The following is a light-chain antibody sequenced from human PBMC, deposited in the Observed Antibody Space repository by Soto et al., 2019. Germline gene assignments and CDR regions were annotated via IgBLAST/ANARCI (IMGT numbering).Light chain of an antibody. Sequence: QPVLTQSPSASASLGASVKLTCTLSSGHSSYAVAWHQQQPEKGPRYLMKINSDGSHSKGDGIPDRFSGSSSGTERSLTISSLQSEDEAAYYCQTWGPGIHVFGPGTKV. CDR2: INSDGSH. CDR3: QTWGPGIHV. V-gene: IGLV4-69*01. CDR1: SGHSSYA. J-gene: IGLJ1*01.